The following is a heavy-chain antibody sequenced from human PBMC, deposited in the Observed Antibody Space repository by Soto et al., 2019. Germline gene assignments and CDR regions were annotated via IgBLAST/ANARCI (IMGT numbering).Heavy chain of an antibody. Sequence: QVQLVESGGGVVHPGRSLRLSCAASGFTFSSYGMHWVRRAPGKGLEWVAVISYDGSNTYYADSVKGRFTISRDNSKNTLYLQMNSLRAEDTAVYYCAKDQQYYDSSGYTDYWGQGTLVTVSS. V-gene: IGHV3-30*18. CDR1: GFTFSSYG. J-gene: IGHJ4*02. CDR3: AKDQQYYDSSGYTDY. D-gene: IGHD3-22*01. CDR2: ISYDGSNT.